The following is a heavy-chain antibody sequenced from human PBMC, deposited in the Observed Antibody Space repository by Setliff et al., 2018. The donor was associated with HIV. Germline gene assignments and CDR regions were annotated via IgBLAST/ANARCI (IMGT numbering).Heavy chain of an antibody. CDR3: VKDGGPWGSGD. V-gene: IGHV1-2*06. CDR2: ISPNSGGT. J-gene: IGHJ4*02. Sequence: RASVKVSCKASGYTFTSYAMHWVRQAPGQRLEWVGRISPNSGGTDYSQKFQGRVSMTRDTSTNTAYLDLTNLTSDDTAVYFCVKDGGPWGSGDWGQGTLVTVSS. CDR1: GYTFTSYA. D-gene: IGHD7-27*01.